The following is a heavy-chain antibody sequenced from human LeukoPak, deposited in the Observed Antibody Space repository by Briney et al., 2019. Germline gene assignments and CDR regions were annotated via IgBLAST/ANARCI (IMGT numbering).Heavy chain of an antibody. CDR2: INPNSGGT. CDR1: GYTFTGYY. CDR3: ARFRPYGSGSYDYYYGMDV. J-gene: IGHJ6*02. V-gene: IGHV1-2*02. D-gene: IGHD3-10*01. Sequence: ASVKVSCKASGYTFTGYYMHWGRQAPGQGLEWMGWINPNSGGTNYAQKFQGRVTMTRDTSISTAYMELSRLRSDDTAVYYCARFRPYGSGSYDYYYGMDVWGQGTTVTVSS.